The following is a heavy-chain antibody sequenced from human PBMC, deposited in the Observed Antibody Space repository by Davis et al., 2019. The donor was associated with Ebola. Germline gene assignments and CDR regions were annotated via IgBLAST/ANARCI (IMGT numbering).Heavy chain of an antibody. V-gene: IGHV3-74*01. Sequence: HTGGSLRLSCAASGFTLSSYWMHWVRQAPGKGLMWVSRISPDGSSTSYADSVRFTISRDIAKNTLYLQVYSLRADDTAVYYCARAVNGNYGNFDYWGQGTLVTVSS. J-gene: IGHJ4*02. CDR3: ARAVNGNYGNFDY. D-gene: IGHD1-7*01. CDR1: GFTLSSYW. CDR2: ISPDGSST.